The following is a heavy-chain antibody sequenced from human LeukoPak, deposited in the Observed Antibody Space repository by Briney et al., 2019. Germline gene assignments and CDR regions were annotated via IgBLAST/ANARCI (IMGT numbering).Heavy chain of an antibody. Sequence: ASVKVSCKASGYTFTGYYMHWVRQAPGQGLEWMGIINPSGGSTSYAQKFQGRVTMTRDMSTSTVYMELSSLRSEDTAVYYCARDVGYCTNGVCYSKTNWFDPWGQGTLVTVSS. CDR1: GYTFTGYY. CDR2: INPSGGST. J-gene: IGHJ5*02. D-gene: IGHD2-8*01. CDR3: ARDVGYCTNGVCYSKTNWFDP. V-gene: IGHV1-46*01.